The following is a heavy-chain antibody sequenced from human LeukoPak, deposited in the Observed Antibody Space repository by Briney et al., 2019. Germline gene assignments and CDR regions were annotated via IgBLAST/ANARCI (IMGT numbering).Heavy chain of an antibody. V-gene: IGHV6-1*01. CDR2: TYYRSKWYN. J-gene: IGHJ5*02. CDR1: REGVSSNSAA. D-gene: IGHD2-2*02. CDR3: ARDRGYCSSTSCYSSRGFDP. Sequence: SQTLSLTCAISREGVSSNSAAWNCMRQSPSKNLEWLGRTYYRSKWYNDYAVSVKSRITINPDTSKNQFSLQLNSVTPEDTAVYYCARDRGYCSSTSCYSSRGFDPWGQGTLVTVSS.